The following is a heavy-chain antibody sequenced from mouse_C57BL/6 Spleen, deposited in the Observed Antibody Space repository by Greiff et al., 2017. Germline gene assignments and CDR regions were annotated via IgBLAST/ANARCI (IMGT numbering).Heavy chain of an antibody. Sequence: QVQLKESGAELVRPGASVTLSCKASGYTFTDYEMPWVKQTPVPGLEWIGAIDPETGGTAYNQKFKGKAIMTADKSSSTAYMELRSLTAEDSAVYYCTVNYVEVWGTGTTVTVSS. J-gene: IGHJ1*03. CDR1: GYTFTDYE. V-gene: IGHV1-15*01. CDR3: TVNYVEV. CDR2: IDPETGGT.